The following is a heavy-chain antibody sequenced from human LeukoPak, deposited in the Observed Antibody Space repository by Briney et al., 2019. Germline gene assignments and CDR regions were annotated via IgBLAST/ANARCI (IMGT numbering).Heavy chain of an antibody. D-gene: IGHD6-19*01. CDR1: GGSISGYY. CDR3: ARGQWLPIDAFDI. V-gene: IGHV4-59*01. CDR2: IHYSGST. Sequence: ETLSLTCTVSGGSISGYYWSWIRQPPGKGLEWTGNIHYSGSTNYNPSLRSRVIISVDTSKNQFSLKLTSVTAADTAVYYCARGQWLPIDAFDIWGQGTMVTVSA. J-gene: IGHJ3*02.